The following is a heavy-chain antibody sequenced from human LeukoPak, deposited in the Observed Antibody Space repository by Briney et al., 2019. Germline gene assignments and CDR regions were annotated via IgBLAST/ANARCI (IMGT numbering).Heavy chain of an antibody. Sequence: SETLSLTCTVSGGSISSYYWSWIRQPPGKGLEWIGYIYHSGSTNYNPSLKSRVPISVDTSKTQISLKLSSVPAADTAVYYCARSTPLADYYDSSGYYTPGYYFDYWGQGTLVTVSS. V-gene: IGHV4-59*01. CDR2: IYHSGST. CDR3: ARSTPLADYYDSSGYYTPGYYFDY. J-gene: IGHJ4*02. D-gene: IGHD3-22*01. CDR1: GGSISSYY.